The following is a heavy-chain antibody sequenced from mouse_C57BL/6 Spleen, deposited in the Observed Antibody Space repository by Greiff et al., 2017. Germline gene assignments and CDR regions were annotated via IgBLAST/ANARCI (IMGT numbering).Heavy chain of an antibody. Sequence: EVQLQESGGGLVKPGGSLKLSCAASGFTFSDYGMHWVRQAPEKGLEWVAYISSGSSTIYYADTVKGRFTISRDNAKNTLFLQMTSLRSEDTAMYYCARQRGRAMDYWGQGTSVTVSS. CDR1: GFTFSDYG. CDR2: ISSGSSTI. V-gene: IGHV5-17*01. J-gene: IGHJ4*01. CDR3: ARQRGRAMDY.